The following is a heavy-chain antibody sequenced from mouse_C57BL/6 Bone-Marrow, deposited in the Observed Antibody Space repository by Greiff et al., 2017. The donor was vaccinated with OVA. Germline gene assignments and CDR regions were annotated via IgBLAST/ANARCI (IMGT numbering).Heavy chain of an antibody. CDR3: ARPYCYGRAWFAY. J-gene: IGHJ3*01. CDR2: IWTGGGT. D-gene: IGHD1-1*01. V-gene: IGHV2-9-1*01. Sequence: QVQLQQPGPGLVAPSQSLSISCTVSGFSLTSYAISWVRQPPGKGLEWLGVIWTGGGTNYNSALHSRLSISKDNSKSHVFLKMHSLQTDDTARYSCARPYCYGRAWFAYWGQGTLVTVSA. CDR1: GFSLTSYA.